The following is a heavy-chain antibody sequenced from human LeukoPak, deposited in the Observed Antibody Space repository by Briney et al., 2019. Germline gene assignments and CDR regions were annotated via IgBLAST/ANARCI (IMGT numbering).Heavy chain of an antibody. Sequence: APVKVSCKASGYTFTGYYMHWVRQAPGQGLEWMGWINPNSGGTNYAQKFQGRVTMTRDTSISTAYMELSRLRSDDTAVYYCARVGSSGYYSSPLNYWGQGTLVTVSS. J-gene: IGHJ4*02. CDR1: GYTFTGYY. V-gene: IGHV1-2*02. CDR3: ARVGSSGYYSSPLNY. CDR2: INPNSGGT. D-gene: IGHD3-22*01.